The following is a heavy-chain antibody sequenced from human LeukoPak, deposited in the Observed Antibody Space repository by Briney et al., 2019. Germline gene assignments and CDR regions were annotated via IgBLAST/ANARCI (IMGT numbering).Heavy chain of an antibody. CDR2: IRFDGSNI. Sequence: GGSLRLSSAASGISFSAHGMHWVRQAPGKGLEWVAIIRFDGSNIHYADSVKGRFTISRDNSKNTLYLQMNSLRAEDTAVYYCVRDGVGATTYFGYFDHWGQGNLVTVSS. D-gene: IGHD1-26*01. V-gene: IGHV3-33*01. CDR1: GISFSAHG. CDR3: VRDGVGATTYFGYFDH. J-gene: IGHJ4*02.